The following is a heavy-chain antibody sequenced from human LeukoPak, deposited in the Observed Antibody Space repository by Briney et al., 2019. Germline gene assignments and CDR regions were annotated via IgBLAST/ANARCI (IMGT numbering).Heavy chain of an antibody. CDR1: GGSFSGYY. Sequence: PSETLSLTCAVYGGSFSGYYWSWIRQPPGKGLEWIGEINHSGSTNYNPSLKSRVNISVDTSKNQFYLQLSSVTAADTAVYYCAREQGTYYDFWSGEYYYYYMAVWGKGTTVTVSS. V-gene: IGHV4-34*01. CDR2: INHSGST. J-gene: IGHJ6*03. D-gene: IGHD3-3*01. CDR3: AREQGTYYDFWSGEYYYYYMAV.